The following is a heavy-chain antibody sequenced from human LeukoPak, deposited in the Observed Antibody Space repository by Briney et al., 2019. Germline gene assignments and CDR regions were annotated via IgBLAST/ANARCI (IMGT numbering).Heavy chain of an antibody. CDR2: IKQDGSEK. V-gene: IGHV3-7*03. CDR1: GFTFSSYW. D-gene: IGHD4-17*01. CDR3: ARCRTTVTAMPGY. Sequence: PGGSLRLSCAASGFTFSSYWMSWVRQAPGKGLEWVANIKQDGSEKYYVDSVKGRFTISRDNAKNSLSLQMNSLRAEDTAVYYCARCRTTVTAMPGYWGQGTLVTVSS. J-gene: IGHJ4*02.